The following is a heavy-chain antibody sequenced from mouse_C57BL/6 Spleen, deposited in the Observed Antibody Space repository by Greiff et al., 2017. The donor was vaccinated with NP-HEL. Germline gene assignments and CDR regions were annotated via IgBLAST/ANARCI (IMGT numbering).Heavy chain of an antibody. Sequence: LQESGPELVKPGASVKISCKASGYSFTDYNMNWVKQSNGKSLEWIGVINPNYGTTSYNQKFKGKATLTVDQSSSTAYMQLNSLTSEDSAVYYCASPYSSGSAWFAYWGQGTLVTVSA. V-gene: IGHV1-39*01. CDR2: INPNYGTT. CDR3: ASPYSSGSAWFAY. D-gene: IGHD3-2*02. CDR1: GYSFTDYN. J-gene: IGHJ3*01.